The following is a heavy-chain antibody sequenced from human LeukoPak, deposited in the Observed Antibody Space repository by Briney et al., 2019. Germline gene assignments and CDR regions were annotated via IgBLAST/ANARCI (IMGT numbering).Heavy chain of an antibody. CDR1: GGSFSGYY. D-gene: IGHD6-13*01. CDR3: ARGQVSEAAAGTSWWFDP. J-gene: IGHJ5*02. V-gene: IGHV4-34*01. Sequence: SETLSLTCAVYGGSFSGYYWSWIRRPPGKGLEWIGEINHSGSTNYNPSLKSRVTISVDTSKNQFSLKLSSVTAADTAVYYCARGQVSEAAAGTSWWFDPWGQGTLVTVSS. CDR2: INHSGST.